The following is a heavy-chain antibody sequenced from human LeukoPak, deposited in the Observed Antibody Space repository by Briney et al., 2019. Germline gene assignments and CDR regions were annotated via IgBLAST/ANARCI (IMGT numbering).Heavy chain of an antibody. CDR3: AKDGVVAALGDNWFDP. Sequence: GGSLRLSCAASGFTFDDYAMHWVRQAPGKGLEWVSLISWNGGSTYYADSVKGRFTISRDNSKNSLYLQMNSLRTEDTALYYCAKDGVVAALGDNWFDPWGQGTLVTVSS. J-gene: IGHJ5*02. V-gene: IGHV3-43D*03. CDR1: GFTFDDYA. CDR2: ISWNGGST. D-gene: IGHD2-15*01.